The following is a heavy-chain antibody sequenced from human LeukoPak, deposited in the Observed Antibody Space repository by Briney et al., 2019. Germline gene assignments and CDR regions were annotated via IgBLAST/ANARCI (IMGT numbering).Heavy chain of an antibody. CDR1: GFTFSSYG. Sequence: GGSLGLSCAASGFTFSSYGMHWVRQAPGKGLEWVAVISYDGSNKYYADSVKGRSTISRDNSKNTLYLQMNSLRAEDTAVYYCAKVNSGNSGSYFDYWGQGTLVTVSS. D-gene: IGHD1-26*01. CDR3: AKVNSGNSGSYFDY. J-gene: IGHJ4*02. V-gene: IGHV3-30*18. CDR2: ISYDGSNK.